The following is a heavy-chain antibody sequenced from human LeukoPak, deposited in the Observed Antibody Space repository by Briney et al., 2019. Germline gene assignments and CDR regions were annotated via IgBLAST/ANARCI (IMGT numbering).Heavy chain of an antibody. CDR3: TRGSSISIRSLDS. V-gene: IGHV6-1*01. Sequence: SQTLSLTCAISGDSVSINRAAWNWIRQSPSRGLEWLGRTYYRSKWSNDYAVSVKGRITTNPDTSKNQVSLQLTSVTPEDTAVYYCTRGSSISIRSLDSWGQGTLVTVSS. J-gene: IGHJ4*02. CDR1: GDSVSINRAA. CDR2: TYYRSKWSN. D-gene: IGHD6-6*01.